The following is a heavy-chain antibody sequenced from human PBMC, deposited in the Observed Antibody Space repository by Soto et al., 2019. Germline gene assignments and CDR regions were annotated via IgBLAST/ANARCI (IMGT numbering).Heavy chain of an antibody. D-gene: IGHD3-3*01. V-gene: IGHV1-3*01. CDR1: GYTFTSYA. CDR2: INAGNGNT. CDR3: ARDGVLRFLEWLPSSMDV. Sequence: ASVKVSCKASGYTFTSYAMHWVRQAPGQRLEWMGWINAGNGNTKYSQKFQGGVTITRDTSASTAYMELSSLRSEDTAVYYCARDGVLRFLEWLPSSMDVWGKGTTVTVS. J-gene: IGHJ6*03.